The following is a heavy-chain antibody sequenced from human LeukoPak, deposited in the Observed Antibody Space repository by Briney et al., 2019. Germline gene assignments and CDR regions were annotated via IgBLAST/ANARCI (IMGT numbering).Heavy chain of an antibody. CDR3: ARDIRGVTIFGVVISDAFDI. Sequence: ASVKVSCKASGYTFTSYGISWVRQAPGQGLEWMGWISAYNGNTNYAQKLQGRVTMTTDTSTSTAYMELRSLRSDDTAVYYCARDIRGVTIFGVVISDAFDIWGQGTMVTVSS. D-gene: IGHD3-3*01. CDR1: GYTFTSYG. J-gene: IGHJ3*02. CDR2: ISAYNGNT. V-gene: IGHV1-18*01.